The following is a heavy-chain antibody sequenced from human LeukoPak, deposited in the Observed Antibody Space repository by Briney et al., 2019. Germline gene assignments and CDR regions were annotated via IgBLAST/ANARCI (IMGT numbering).Heavy chain of an antibody. CDR2: IFYSGNT. D-gene: IGHD5-12*01. V-gene: IGHV4-39*01. CDR3: TRQSSGYDFEYIYHYYMDV. CDR1: GDSISSTTFY. Sequence: PSETLSLTCTVSGDSISSTTFYWGWIRQSPGKGLEWIGNIFYSGNTYYNPSLKSRVTISVDTSKNNFSLRLTSVTAADTAVYYCTRQSSGYDFEYIYHYYMDVWGKGTTVTVSS. J-gene: IGHJ6*03.